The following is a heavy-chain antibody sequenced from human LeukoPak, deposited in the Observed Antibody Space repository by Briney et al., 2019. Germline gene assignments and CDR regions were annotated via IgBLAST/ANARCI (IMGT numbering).Heavy chain of an antibody. CDR1: GFTFSSYA. CDR2: TSGSGGST. CDR3: AKSLTMVVTQSAFDI. Sequence: PGGSLRLSCAASGFTFSSYAMSRVPQAPGKGLEWVSATSGSGGSTYYADSVKGRFTSSRDNSKNTLYLKMNSLRAEDTAVYYCAKSLTMVVTQSAFDIWGQGTVVTVSS. V-gene: IGHV3-23*01. D-gene: IGHD4-23*01. J-gene: IGHJ3*02.